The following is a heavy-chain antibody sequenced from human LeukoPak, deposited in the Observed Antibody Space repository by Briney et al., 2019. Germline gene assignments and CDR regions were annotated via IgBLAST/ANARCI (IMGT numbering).Heavy chain of an antibody. CDR2: INPNSGGT. Sequence: ASVKVSCKASGYTFTGYYMHWVRQAPGQGLEWMGWINPNSGGTNYAQKFQGRVTMTRDTSISTASMELSSLRSEDTAVYYCARGVKDTAMVFDYWGQGTLVTVSS. CDR1: GYTFTGYY. J-gene: IGHJ4*02. V-gene: IGHV1-2*02. D-gene: IGHD5-18*01. CDR3: ARGVKDTAMVFDY.